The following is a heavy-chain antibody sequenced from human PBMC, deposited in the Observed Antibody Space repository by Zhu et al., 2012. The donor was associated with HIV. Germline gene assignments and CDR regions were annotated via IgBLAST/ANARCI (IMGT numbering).Heavy chain of an antibody. J-gene: IGHJ6*03. V-gene: IGHV3-43D*04. D-gene: IGHD1/OR15-1a*01. CDR3: AKGAETNYHYYYHMDV. Sequence: EVQLVESGGNVIQPGGSVRLSCVASGFNFAKYPMHWVRQAPGRVWSGFLLLIGVVRPHTIQALCRVDSPSPETTTKTTLYLQMNSLRPEDTASYYCAKGAETNYHYYYHMDVWGKGTTVSVSS. CDR2: LIGVVRP. CDR1: GFNFAKYP.